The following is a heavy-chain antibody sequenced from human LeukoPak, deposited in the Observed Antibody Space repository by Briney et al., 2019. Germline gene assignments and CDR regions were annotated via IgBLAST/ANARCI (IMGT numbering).Heavy chain of an antibody. CDR3: ARAVGIAAARGELDY. Sequence: EPSETLSLTCTVSGGSVSNNYWSWIRQSPGKGLEWIGYIYYSGSTNYNPSLKSRVTISVDTSKNQFSLKLSSVTAADTAVYYCARAVGIAAARGELDYWGQGTLVTVSS. D-gene: IGHD6-13*01. V-gene: IGHV4-59*02. CDR2: IYYSGST. CDR1: GGSVSNNY. J-gene: IGHJ4*02.